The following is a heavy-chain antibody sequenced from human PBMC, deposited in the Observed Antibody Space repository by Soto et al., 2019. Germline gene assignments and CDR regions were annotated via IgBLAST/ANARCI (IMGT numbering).Heavy chain of an antibody. D-gene: IGHD3-10*01. J-gene: IGHJ3*02. Sequence: SETLSLTCTVSGGSVSSGSYYWSWIRQPPGKGLEWIGYIYYSGSTNYNPSLKSRVTISVDTSKNQFSLKLRSVTAADTAVYYCARDVGTMVRGVIITSRVGAFDIWGQGTMVTVSS. CDR1: GGSVSSGSYY. V-gene: IGHV4-61*01. CDR2: IYYSGST. CDR3: ARDVGTMVRGVIITSRVGAFDI.